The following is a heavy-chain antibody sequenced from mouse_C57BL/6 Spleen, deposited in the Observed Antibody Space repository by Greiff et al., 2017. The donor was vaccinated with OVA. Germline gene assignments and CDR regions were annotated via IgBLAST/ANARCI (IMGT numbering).Heavy chain of an antibody. J-gene: IGHJ2*01. CDR3: TWGNGYFDY. V-gene: IGHV14-4*01. CDR1: GFNIKDDY. CDR2: IDPENGDT. D-gene: IGHD1-1*02. Sequence: EVMLVESGAELVRPGASVKLSCTASGFNIKDDYMHWVKQRPEQGLEWIGWIDPENGDTEYASKFQGKATITADTSSNTAYLQLSSLTSEDTAVYYCTWGNGYFDYWGQGTTLTVSS.